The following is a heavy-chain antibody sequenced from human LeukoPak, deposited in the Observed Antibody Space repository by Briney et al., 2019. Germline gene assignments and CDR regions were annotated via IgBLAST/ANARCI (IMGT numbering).Heavy chain of an antibody. CDR3: TTGILVVRYFDS. Sequence: GGSLRLSCAASGFAFSNAWMSWVRQAPGKGLEWVGRIKSKTDGGTTDYAAPVKGRFTISRDDSKNTLYLQMNSLKTEDTAVYFCTTGILVVRYFDSWGQGTLVTVSS. D-gene: IGHD3-22*01. V-gene: IGHV3-15*01. J-gene: IGHJ4*02. CDR2: IKSKTDGGTT. CDR1: GFAFSNAW.